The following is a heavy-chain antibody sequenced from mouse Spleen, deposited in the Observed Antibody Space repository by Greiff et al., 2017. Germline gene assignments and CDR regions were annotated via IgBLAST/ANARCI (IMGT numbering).Heavy chain of an antibody. CDR1: GYTFTSYG. Sequence: VQLQQSGAELARPGASVKLSCKASGYTFTSYGISWVKQRTGQGLEWIGEIYPRSGNTYYNEKFKGKATLTADKSSSTAYMELRSLTSEDSAVYFCARSLYYGSSHWYFDVWGAGTTVTVSS. V-gene: IGHV1-81*01. CDR2: IYPRSGNT. CDR3: ARSLYYGSSHWYFDV. J-gene: IGHJ1*01. D-gene: IGHD1-1*01.